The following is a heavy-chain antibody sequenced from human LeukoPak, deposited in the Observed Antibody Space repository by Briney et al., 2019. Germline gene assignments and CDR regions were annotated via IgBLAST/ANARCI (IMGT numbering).Heavy chain of an antibody. CDR3: ASRGNFGYFDY. Sequence: SETLSLTCTVSGGSVTTPNYWWGWVRQPPGKGLEWIGSLSYSGETYYSPSLESRVTISADTSKNQFSLRLTSLTPADTAVYYCASRGNFGYFDYWGQGILVTVSA. CDR2: LSYSGET. V-gene: IGHV4-39*01. J-gene: IGHJ4*02. CDR1: GGSVTTPNYW. D-gene: IGHD3-10*01.